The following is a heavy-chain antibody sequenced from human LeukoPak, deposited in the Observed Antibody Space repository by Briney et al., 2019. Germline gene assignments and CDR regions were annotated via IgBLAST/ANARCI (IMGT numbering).Heavy chain of an antibody. CDR2: IYHSGST. CDR1: GYSISSGYY. V-gene: IGHV4-38-2*02. CDR3: AREESDWSSLGYYYHYMDV. Sequence: SETLSLTCTVSGYSISSGYYWGWIRQPPGKGLEWIGSIYHSGSTYYNPSLKSRVTISVDTSKNQFSLKLSSVTAADTAMYYCAREESDWSSLGYYYHYMDVWGKGTTVAISS. D-gene: IGHD3-9*01. J-gene: IGHJ6*03.